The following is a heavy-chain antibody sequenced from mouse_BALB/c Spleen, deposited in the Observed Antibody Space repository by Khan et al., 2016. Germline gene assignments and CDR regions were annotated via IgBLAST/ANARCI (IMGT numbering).Heavy chain of an antibody. D-gene: IGHD2-4*01. CDR2: ISSGGST. J-gene: IGHJ2*01. CDR1: GFTFSSYA. Sequence: EVQLVESGGGLVKPGGSLKLSCAASGFTFSSYAMSWVRQTPEKRLEWVASISSGGSTYYPDSVKGRFTISRDNARNILYLQMSSLRSEDTAMYYCASVGDYGEFDYWGQGTTLTVSS. CDR3: ASVGDYGEFDY. V-gene: IGHV5-6-5*01.